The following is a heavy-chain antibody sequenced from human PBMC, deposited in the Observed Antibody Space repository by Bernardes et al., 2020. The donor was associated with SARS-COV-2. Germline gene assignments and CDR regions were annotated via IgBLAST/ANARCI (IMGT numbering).Heavy chain of an antibody. Sequence: SETLSLTCTVSGGSINSYHWSWIRQPPGKGLDWIANIYDSGKINYNPSLKSRGTISVDTSRNQFSLKLNSLTAADTAVYYCARISGSEWFRYGLDVWGQGTTVTVSS. V-gene: IGHV4-59*08. J-gene: IGHJ6*02. D-gene: IGHD3-10*01. CDR3: ARISGSEWFRYGLDV. CDR1: GGSINSYH. CDR2: IYDSGKI.